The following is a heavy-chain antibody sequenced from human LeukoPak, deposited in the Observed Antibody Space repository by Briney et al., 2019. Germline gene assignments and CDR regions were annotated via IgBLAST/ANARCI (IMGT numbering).Heavy chain of an antibody. Sequence: EASVKVSCKASGYTFTGYYMHWVRQAPGQGLEWMGWINPNSGGTNYAQKFQGRVTMTRDTSISTAYMELSRLRSDDTAVYYCAGSRYCSSTSCYSGREDWFDPWGQGTLVTVSS. CDR3: AGSRYCSSTSCYSGREDWFDP. V-gene: IGHV1-2*02. CDR1: GYTFTGYY. CDR2: INPNSGGT. J-gene: IGHJ5*02. D-gene: IGHD2-2*01.